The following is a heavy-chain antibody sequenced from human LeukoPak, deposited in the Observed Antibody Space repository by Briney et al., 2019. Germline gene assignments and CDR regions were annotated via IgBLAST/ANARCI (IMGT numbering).Heavy chain of an antibody. CDR1: GDSISIGDYR. Sequence: TSETLSLTCSVSGDSISIGDYRWSWIRQSPGKGLEWIGYIYYIGTAYYNPSLRSRVALSADTSKNQFSLKLSSVTAADTAVYYCARILVVPAAPPRGAAAGSSYYYYYGMDVWGQGTTVTVSS. D-gene: IGHD2-2*01. V-gene: IGHV4-30-4*01. CDR2: IYYIGTA. CDR3: ARILVVPAAPPRGAAAGSSYYYYYGMDV. J-gene: IGHJ6*02.